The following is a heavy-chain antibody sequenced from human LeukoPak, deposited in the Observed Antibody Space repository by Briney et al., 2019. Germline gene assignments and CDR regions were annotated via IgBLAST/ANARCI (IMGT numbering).Heavy chain of an antibody. CDR2: IYPGDSDT. CDR1: GYSFTSCW. D-gene: IGHD3-16*02. CDR3: ARPSGELSPWGAFDI. V-gene: IGHV5-51*01. Sequence: GESLKISCKGSGYSFTSCWIGWVRQMPGKGLEWMGIIYPGDSDTRYSPSFQGQVTISADKSISTAYLQWSSLKASDTAMYYCARPSGELSPWGAFDIWGQGTMVTVSS. J-gene: IGHJ3*02.